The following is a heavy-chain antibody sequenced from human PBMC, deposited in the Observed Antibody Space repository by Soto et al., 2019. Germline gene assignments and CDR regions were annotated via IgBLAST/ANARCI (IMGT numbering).Heavy chain of an antibody. J-gene: IGHJ6*02. Sequence: PSETLSLTCTLSAGSVNNGSSYWGWIRQPPGNGLEWIGYIYYTGSTNYNPSRKSRVTISVDTSKNQFSLKLSSVTAADTAVYYCATGGIVVVPAANYYYGMDVWGQGTTVTVSS. D-gene: IGHD2-2*01. CDR3: ATGGIVVVPAANYYYGMDV. CDR1: AGSVNNGSSY. V-gene: IGHV4-61*01. CDR2: IYYTGST.